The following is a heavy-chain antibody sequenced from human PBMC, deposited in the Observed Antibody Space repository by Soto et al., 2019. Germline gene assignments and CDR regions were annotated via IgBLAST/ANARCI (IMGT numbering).Heavy chain of an antibody. V-gene: IGHV3-33*01. CDR2: IWYDGSNK. J-gene: IGHJ3*02. CDR1: GFTFSSYG. CDR3: ARGKRVGATKGDAFDI. Sequence: GGSLRLSCAASGFTFSSYGMHWVRQAPGKGLEWVAVIWYDGSNKYYADSVKGRFTISRDNSKNTLYLQMNSLRAEDTAVYYCARGKRVGATKGDAFDIWGQGTMVTVSS. D-gene: IGHD1-26*01.